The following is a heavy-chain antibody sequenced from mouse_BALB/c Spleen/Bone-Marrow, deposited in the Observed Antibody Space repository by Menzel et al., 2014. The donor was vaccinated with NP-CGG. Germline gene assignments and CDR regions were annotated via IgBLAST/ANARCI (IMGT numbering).Heavy chain of an antibody. J-gene: IGHJ2*01. CDR3: XXXXXXXXXX. V-gene: IGHV14-1*02. CDR2: IDPENGNT. CDR1: GFNIKDYY. Sequence: VQLQQSGAELVRPGALVKLSCKASGFNIKDYYMHWVKQRPEQGLEWIGWIDPENGNTIYDPKFQGKASITADTSSNTAYLQXXXXXXXXXXXXXXXXXXXXXXXXXGXXTTLTVSS.